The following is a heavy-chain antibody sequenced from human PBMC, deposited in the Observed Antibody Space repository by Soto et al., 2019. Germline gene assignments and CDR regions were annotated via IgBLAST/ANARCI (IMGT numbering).Heavy chain of an antibody. J-gene: IGHJ4*02. CDR3: ARHQNWNYVTNFDY. CDR2: IYPGDSDT. CDR1: GYSFTSCW. Sequence: PGESLKISCKGSGYSFTSCWIGWVRQMPGKGQEWMGIIYPGDSDTRYSPSFQGQVTISADKSISTAYLQWSSLKASDTAMYYCARHQNWNYVTNFDYWGQGTLVTVSS. V-gene: IGHV5-51*01. D-gene: IGHD1-7*01.